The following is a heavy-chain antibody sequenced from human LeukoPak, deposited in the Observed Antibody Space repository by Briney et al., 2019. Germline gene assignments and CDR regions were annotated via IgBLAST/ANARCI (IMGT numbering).Heavy chain of an antibody. V-gene: IGHV4-34*01. CDR1: GGSFSGYY. Sequence: PSETLSLTCAVYGGSFSGYYWSWIRQPPGKGLEWIGEINHSGSTNYNPSLKSRVTISVDTFKNQFSLKLSSVTAADTAVYYCARGRGSSGASEIDYWGQGTLVTVSS. D-gene: IGHD2-15*01. CDR3: ARGRGSSGASEIDY. CDR2: INHSGST. J-gene: IGHJ4*02.